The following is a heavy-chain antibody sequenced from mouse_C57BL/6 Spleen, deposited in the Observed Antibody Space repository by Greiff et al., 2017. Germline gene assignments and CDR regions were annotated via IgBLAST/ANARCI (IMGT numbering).Heavy chain of an antibody. V-gene: IGHV5-4*03. CDR2: ISDGGSYT. Sequence: EVKLMESGGGLVKPGGSLKLSCAASGFTFSSYAMSWVRQTPEKRLEWVATISDGGSYTYYPDNVKGRFTITRDNSKNNLYLQMSNLKSEDTAMYYCARVLDFSNYAGWGKATLVTV. D-gene: IGHD2-5*01. CDR1: GFTFSSYA. CDR3: ARVLDFSNYAG. J-gene: IGHJ3*01.